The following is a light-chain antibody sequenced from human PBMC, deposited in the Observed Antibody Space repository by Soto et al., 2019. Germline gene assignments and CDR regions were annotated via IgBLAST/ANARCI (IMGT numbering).Light chain of an antibody. CDR3: QQYEDLPLT. Sequence: DIQMTQSPSSLSASEGDRVTITCQASQDISNYSNWYQQKPGRAPKLLIFDASNVETGVPSRFSGSGSGTDFTFTISSLQPEDIATYYCQQYEDLPLTFGGGTKVEIK. CDR2: DAS. V-gene: IGKV1-33*01. J-gene: IGKJ4*01. CDR1: QDISNY.